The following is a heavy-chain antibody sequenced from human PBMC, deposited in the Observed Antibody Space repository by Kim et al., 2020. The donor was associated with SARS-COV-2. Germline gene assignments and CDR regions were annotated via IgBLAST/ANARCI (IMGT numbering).Heavy chain of an antibody. CDR2: IYYSGST. CDR3: ARDDCLSSTSCYAFDY. V-gene: IGHV4-59*01. Sequence: SETLSLTCTVSGGSISSYYWSWIRQPPGKGLEWIGYIYYSGSTNYNPSLKSRVTISVDTSKNQFSLKLSSVTAADTAVYYCARDDCLSSTSCYAFDYWGQGTLVTVSS. D-gene: IGHD2-2*01. J-gene: IGHJ4*02. CDR1: GGSISSYY.